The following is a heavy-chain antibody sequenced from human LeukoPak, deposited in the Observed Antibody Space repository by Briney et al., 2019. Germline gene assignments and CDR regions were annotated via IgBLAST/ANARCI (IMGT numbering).Heavy chain of an antibody. V-gene: IGHV3-23*01. CDR1: GCTFSSYG. Sequence: GGSLRLSCAASGCTFSSYGMSGVRQAPGKGLEWVSAISGSGGSTYYADSVKGRFTISRDNSKNTLYLQMNSLSAEDAAVYYCAKGNSASCYSAFDHWGQGTLVTVSS. CDR3: AKGNSASCYSAFDH. J-gene: IGHJ4*02. CDR2: ISGSGGST. D-gene: IGHD2-2*02.